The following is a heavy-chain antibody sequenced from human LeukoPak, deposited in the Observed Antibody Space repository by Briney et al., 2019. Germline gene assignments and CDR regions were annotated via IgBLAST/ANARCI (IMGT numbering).Heavy chain of an antibody. J-gene: IGHJ3*02. CDR2: IKSKTDGGTT. CDR3: TTDQDLRYFDWLIIGSAFDI. D-gene: IGHD3-9*01. V-gene: IGHV3-15*07. Sequence: SGGSLRLSCAASGFTFSNAWMNWVRQAPGKGLEWVGRIKSKTDGGTTDYAAPVKGRFTISRDDSKNTLYLQMNSLKTEDTAVYYCTTDQDLRYFDWLIIGSAFDIWGQGTMVTVSS. CDR1: GFTFSNAW.